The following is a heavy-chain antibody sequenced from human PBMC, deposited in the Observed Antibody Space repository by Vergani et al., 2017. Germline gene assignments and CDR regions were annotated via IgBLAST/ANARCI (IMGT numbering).Heavy chain of an antibody. CDR1: GFTFSSYA. Sequence: QVQLVESGGGVVQPGRSLRLSCAASGFTFSSYAMHWVRQAPGKGLEWVAVISYDGSNKYYADSVKGRFTISRENSKNTLYLQMNSLRAEDTAVYYCARAPYYYDSSGYYYNYYYYMDVWGKGTTVTVSS. V-gene: IGHV3-30-3*01. D-gene: IGHD3-22*01. CDR2: ISYDGSNK. J-gene: IGHJ6*03. CDR3: ARAPYYYDSSGYYYNYYYYMDV.